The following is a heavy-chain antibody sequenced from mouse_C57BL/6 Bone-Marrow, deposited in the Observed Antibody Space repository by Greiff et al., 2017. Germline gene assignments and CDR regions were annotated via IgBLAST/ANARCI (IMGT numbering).Heavy chain of an antibody. Sequence: QVQLQQPGAELVKPGASVKMSCKASGYTFTSYWITWVKQRPGQGLEWIGDIYPGSGSTNYNEKFKSKATLTVYTSSSTAYMQLSSLTSVDSAVYYCARTIVYMVTVYYWGQGTTLTVSS. D-gene: IGHD2-2*01. CDR1: GYTFTSYW. CDR3: ARTIVYMVTVYY. V-gene: IGHV1-55*01. J-gene: IGHJ2*01. CDR2: IYPGSGST.